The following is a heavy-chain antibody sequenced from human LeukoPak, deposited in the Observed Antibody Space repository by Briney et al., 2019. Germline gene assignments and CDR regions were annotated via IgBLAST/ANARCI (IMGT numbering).Heavy chain of an antibody. Sequence: GESLKISCKGSGYSFTSYWIGWVRQMPGKGLEWMGIIYPGGSDTRYSPSFQGQVTISADKSISTAYLQWSSLKASDTAMYYCARFTTMVRGVIITSGNFDYWGQGTLVTVSS. CDR3: ARFTTMVRGVIITSGNFDY. V-gene: IGHV5-51*01. CDR1: GYSFTSYW. CDR2: IYPGGSDT. J-gene: IGHJ4*02. D-gene: IGHD3-10*01.